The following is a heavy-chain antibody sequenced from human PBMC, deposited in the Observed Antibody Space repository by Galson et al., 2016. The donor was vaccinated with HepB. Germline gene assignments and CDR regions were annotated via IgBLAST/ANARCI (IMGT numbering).Heavy chain of an antibody. CDR1: GFTFSTYA. D-gene: IGHD6-19*01. V-gene: IGHV3-23*01. CDR2: ISDSGGST. CDR3: AKEHSGYFDY. Sequence: SLRLSCAASGFTFSTYALNWVRQAPGKGLEWVSAISDSGGSTYYADSVKGRFTISRDKSKNTLYLQMNSLRAEGTAVYYCAKEHSGYFDYWGQGTLVTVSS. J-gene: IGHJ4*02.